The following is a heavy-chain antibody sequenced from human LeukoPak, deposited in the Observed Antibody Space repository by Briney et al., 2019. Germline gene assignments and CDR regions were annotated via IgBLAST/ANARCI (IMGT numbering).Heavy chain of an antibody. J-gene: IGHJ4*02. CDR3: AKDQFMVRGVTSGGFDY. V-gene: IGHV3-30*04. D-gene: IGHD3-10*01. Sequence: PGGSLRLSCAASGFTFSSYAMHWVRQAPGKGLEWVAVISYDGSNKYYADSVKGRFTISRDNSKNTLYLQMNSLRAEDTAVYYCAKDQFMVRGVTSGGFDYWGQGTLVTVSS. CDR1: GFTFSSYA. CDR2: ISYDGSNK.